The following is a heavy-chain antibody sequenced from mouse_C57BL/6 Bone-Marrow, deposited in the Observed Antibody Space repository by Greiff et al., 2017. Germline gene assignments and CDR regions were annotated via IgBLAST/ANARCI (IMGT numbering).Heavy chain of an antibody. V-gene: IGHV5-15*01. J-gene: IGHJ1*03. CDR1: GFTFSDYG. CDR2: ISNLAYSI. Sequence: DVMLVESGGGLVQPGGSLKLSCAASGFTFSDYGMAWVRQAPRKGPEWVAFISNLAYSIYYADTVTGRFTLSRENAKNTLYLEMSSRRSEDTAMYYCARQALYYSNYLYWYFDVWGTGTTGTVSS. D-gene: IGHD2-5*01. CDR3: ARQALYYSNYLYWYFDV.